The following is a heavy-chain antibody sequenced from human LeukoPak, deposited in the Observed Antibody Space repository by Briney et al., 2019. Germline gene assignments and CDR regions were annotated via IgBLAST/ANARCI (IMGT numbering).Heavy chain of an antibody. V-gene: IGHV1-2*02. Sequence: ASVKVSCKASGYTFTGYYIYWVRQAPGQGLEWMGWINPNSGGANYAQKFQGRVTMTRDTSISTAYMELSRLRSDDTAVYYCATVPERRFLEWLPLVYWGQGTLVTVSS. J-gene: IGHJ4*02. CDR1: GYTFTGYY. D-gene: IGHD3-3*01. CDR2: INPNSGGA. CDR3: ATVPERRFLEWLPLVY.